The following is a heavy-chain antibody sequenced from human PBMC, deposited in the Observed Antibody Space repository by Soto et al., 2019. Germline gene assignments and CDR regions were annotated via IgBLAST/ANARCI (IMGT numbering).Heavy chain of an antibody. CDR3: ARDHGGSTWFVGIYYYFGVDV. CDR2: ISGSSDTI. J-gene: IGHJ6*02. Sequence: EVQLVESGGGLVQPGGSLRLSCVASGFTLSSYNMKWVRQAPGKGLEWVSYISGSSDTIYYADSVKGRFTISRDNAKNSLYLQMDSLRDEDPAVYYCARDHGGSTWFVGIYYYFGVDVWGQGTTVTVSS. D-gene: IGHD6-13*01. CDR1: GFTLSSYN. V-gene: IGHV3-48*02.